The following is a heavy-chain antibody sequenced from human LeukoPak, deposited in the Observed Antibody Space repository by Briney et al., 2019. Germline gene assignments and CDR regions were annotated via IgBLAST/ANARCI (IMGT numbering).Heavy chain of an antibody. CDR1: GFIVSSNY. CDR2: ISSSGSTI. CDR3: AREESRAAASVSGAFDI. Sequence: PGGSLRLSCAASGFIVSSNYMSWVRQAPGKGLEWVSYISSSGSTIYYADSVKGRFTISRDNAKNSLYLQMDSLRAEDTAVYYCAREESRAAASVSGAFDIWGQGTMVTVSS. D-gene: IGHD6-13*01. J-gene: IGHJ3*02. V-gene: IGHV3-11*04.